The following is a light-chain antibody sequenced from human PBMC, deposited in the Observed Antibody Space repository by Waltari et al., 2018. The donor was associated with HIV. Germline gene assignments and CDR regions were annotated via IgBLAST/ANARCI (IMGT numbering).Light chain of an antibody. CDR3: QTWGTGIRV. CDR2: LNSDGSH. CDR1: SGHSSYA. J-gene: IGLJ3*02. V-gene: IGLV4-69*01. Sequence: QLVLTQSPSASASLGASVKLTCTLSSGHSSYAIAWHQQQPEKGPRYLMRLNSDGSHTKGDGIPDRFSGSSSGAVRYLTISSLHSEDEADYYCQTWGTGIRVFGGGTKLTVL.